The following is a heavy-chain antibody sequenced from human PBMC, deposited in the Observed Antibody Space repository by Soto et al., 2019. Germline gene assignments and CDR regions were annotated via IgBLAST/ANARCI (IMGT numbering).Heavy chain of an antibody. Sequence: LRLSCAASGLTFSSYEMNWVRQAPGKGLEWVSYIGRGGTTTYYADSLKGRFTISRDNAKNSLYLQMNSLRAEDTAVYYCATRSGGGGAFDFWGQGTMVTVSS. V-gene: IGHV3-48*03. CDR2: IGRGGTTT. CDR3: ATRSGGGGAFDF. D-gene: IGHD3-10*01. J-gene: IGHJ3*01. CDR1: GLTFSSYE.